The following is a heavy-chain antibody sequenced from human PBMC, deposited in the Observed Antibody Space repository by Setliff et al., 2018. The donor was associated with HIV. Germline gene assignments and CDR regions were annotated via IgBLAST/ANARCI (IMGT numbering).Heavy chain of an antibody. J-gene: IGHJ4*02. Sequence: PSETLSLPCSVSGISINGYYWSWIRQSPRTRLEWIGYVSSIGNTNYNPSLKSRVTISVDTSKNQLSRQLNSVTAADTAVYFCARTRAPYFFDFWGQGAQVTVSS. CDR2: VSSIGNT. CDR3: ARTRAPYFFDF. CDR1: GISINGYY. V-gene: IGHV4-4*08. D-gene: IGHD1-26*01.